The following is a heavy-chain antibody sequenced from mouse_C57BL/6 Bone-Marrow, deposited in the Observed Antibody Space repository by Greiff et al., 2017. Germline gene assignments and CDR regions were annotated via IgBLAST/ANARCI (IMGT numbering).Heavy chain of an antibody. Sequence: EVQLQESGGGLVQPGGSLSLSCAASGFTFTDYYMSWVRQPPGKALEWLGFIRNKANGYTTEYSASVKGRFTISRDNSQSILYLQMNALRAEDSATYYCARSCYYDYSFAYWGQGTLVTVSA. CDR2: IRNKANGYTT. V-gene: IGHV7-3*01. CDR1: GFTFTDYY. D-gene: IGHD2-4*01. J-gene: IGHJ3*01. CDR3: ARSCYYDYSFAY.